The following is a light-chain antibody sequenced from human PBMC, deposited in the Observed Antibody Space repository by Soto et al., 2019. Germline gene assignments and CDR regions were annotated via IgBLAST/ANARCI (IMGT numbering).Light chain of an antibody. V-gene: IGKV1-27*01. Sequence: DIQMTQSPSALSASGGDRVTSSCRASQGISNYLAWYQQKPGKVPKLLIYAASTLQSGVPSRFSGSGSGTDFTLTISSLQPEDVATYYCQKYNSALGITFGQGTRLEIK. CDR1: QGISNY. CDR2: AAS. CDR3: QKYNSALGIT. J-gene: IGKJ5*01.